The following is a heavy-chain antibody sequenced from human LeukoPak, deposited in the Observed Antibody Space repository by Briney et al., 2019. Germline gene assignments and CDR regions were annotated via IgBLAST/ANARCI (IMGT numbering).Heavy chain of an antibody. Sequence: PGGSLRLSCAASGFTFSSYSMNWVRQAPGKGLEWVSSISSSSSYIYYADSVKGRFTISRDNAKNSLYLQMNSLRAEDTAVYYCARDLGTNWNYGDNWFDPWGQGTLVTVSS. D-gene: IGHD1-7*01. CDR2: ISSSSSYI. V-gene: IGHV3-21*01. CDR1: GFTFSSYS. CDR3: ARDLGTNWNYGDNWFDP. J-gene: IGHJ5*02.